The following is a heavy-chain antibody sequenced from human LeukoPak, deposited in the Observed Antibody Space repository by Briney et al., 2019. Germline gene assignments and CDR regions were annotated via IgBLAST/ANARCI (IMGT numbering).Heavy chain of an antibody. J-gene: IGHJ4*02. CDR2: ISSSSSYI. CDR1: GFAFSSYS. CDR3: ARDRMVDGDYFDS. V-gene: IGHV3-21*01. D-gene: IGHD4/OR15-4a*01. Sequence: GGSLRLSCAASGFAFSSYSMNWVRQAPGKGLEWVSSISSSSSYIYYADSVKGRFTISRDNAKNSLYLQMNSLRAEDTAVYYCARDRMVDGDYFDSGGQGTLVTVSS.